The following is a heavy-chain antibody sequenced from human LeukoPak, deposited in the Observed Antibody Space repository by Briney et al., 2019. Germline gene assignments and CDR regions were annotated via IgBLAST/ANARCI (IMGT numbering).Heavy chain of an antibody. D-gene: IGHD1-1*01. Sequence: ASVKVSCKASGYTFTGYYMHWLRQAPGQGLEWMGWINPNSGGTNYAQKFQGRVTMTRDTSISTAYMELSRLRSDDTAVYYCARDFAGTTVAFDYWGQGTLVTVSS. CDR2: INPNSGGT. J-gene: IGHJ4*02. CDR3: ARDFAGTTVAFDY. V-gene: IGHV1-2*02. CDR1: GYTFTGYY.